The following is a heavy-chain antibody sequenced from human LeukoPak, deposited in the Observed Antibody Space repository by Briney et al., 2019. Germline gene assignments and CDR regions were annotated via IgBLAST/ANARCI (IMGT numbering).Heavy chain of an antibody. V-gene: IGHV3-20*04. Sequence: GGSLRLSCAASGFTFDDYGMRWVRQAPGKGLGWVSVINWNGGSTGYADSVKGRFTISRDNAKNSLYLQMNSLRAEDTAVYYCAKDLGDYFYYFDYWGQGTLVTVSS. CDR1: GFTFDDYG. CDR2: INWNGGST. CDR3: AKDLGDYFYYFDY. J-gene: IGHJ4*02. D-gene: IGHD3-10*01.